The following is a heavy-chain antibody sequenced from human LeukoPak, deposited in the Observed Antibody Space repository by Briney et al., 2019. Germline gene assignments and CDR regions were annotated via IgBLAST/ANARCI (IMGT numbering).Heavy chain of an antibody. V-gene: IGHV4-59*01. Sequence: SETLSLTCTVSGGSISNYYWSWIRQPPGKGLEWIGYIYDSGSTNYNPSLKSRVTVSVDTSKDQFFLKLSSVTAADTAVYYCAGGKTHYYDSSGYPNYYFDYWGQGTLVTVSS. CDR2: IYDSGST. CDR3: AGGKTHYYDSSGYPNYYFDY. D-gene: IGHD3-22*01. CDR1: GGSISNYY. J-gene: IGHJ4*02.